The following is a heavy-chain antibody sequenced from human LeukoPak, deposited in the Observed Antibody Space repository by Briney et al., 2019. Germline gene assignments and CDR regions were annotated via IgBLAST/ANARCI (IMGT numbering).Heavy chain of an antibody. CDR1: GGSITNTNY. V-gene: IGHV4-59*08. CDR2: IYYSGSP. D-gene: IGHD6-19*01. J-gene: IGHJ6*02. Sequence: PSETLSLTCGVSGGSITNTNYWTWVRQPPGKGLEWIGYIYYSGSPNYNPSLKSRVTISIHTSKKQFTLKLSSVTAADTAVYYCARSIAVAGIVSDYYYYGMDVWGQGTTVTVSS. CDR3: ARSIAVAGIVSDYYYYGMDV.